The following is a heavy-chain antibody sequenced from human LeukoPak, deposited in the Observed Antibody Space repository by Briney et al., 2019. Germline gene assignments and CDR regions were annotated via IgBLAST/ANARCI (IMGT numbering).Heavy chain of an antibody. CDR2: IKSKSDGGTT. CDR3: TTLHPNSGRTLDY. J-gene: IGHJ4*02. CDR1: GFTFSNAW. D-gene: IGHD1-26*01. V-gene: IGHV3-15*01. Sequence: PGGSLRLSCAASGFTFSNAWMSWVRQAPGKGLEWVGRIKSKSDGGTTDYAAPVKGRFTISRDDSKNTLYLQMNSLKTEDTGVYYCTTLHPNSGRTLDYWGQGTLVTVSS.